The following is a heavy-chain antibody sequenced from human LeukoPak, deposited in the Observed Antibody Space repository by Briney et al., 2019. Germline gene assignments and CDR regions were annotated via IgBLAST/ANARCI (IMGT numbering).Heavy chain of an antibody. CDR1: GFTFSTYA. Sequence: GGSLRLSCVASGFTFSTYAMSWVRQAPGKGLEWVSTISDNGGSTYYADSVKGRFTISRDNSMNTLYLQMNSLRVEDTAVYYCAKPPPDSSSWLFDSWGQGALVTVSS. D-gene: IGHD6-13*01. CDR3: AKPPPDSSSWLFDS. CDR2: ISDNGGST. V-gene: IGHV3-23*01. J-gene: IGHJ4*02.